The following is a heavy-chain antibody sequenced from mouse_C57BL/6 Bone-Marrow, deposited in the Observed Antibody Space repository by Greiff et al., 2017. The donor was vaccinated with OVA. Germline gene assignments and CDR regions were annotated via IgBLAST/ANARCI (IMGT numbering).Heavy chain of an antibody. CDR2: IDPETGGT. CDR1: GYTFTDYE. V-gene: IGHV1-15*01. CDR3: TRSYSNYGDFDY. Sequence: QVQLQQSGAELVRPGASVTLSCKASGYTFTDYEMHWVKQTPVHGLEWIGAIDPETGGTAYNQKVKGKAILTADKSSSTAYMEHRSLTSEDSAVYYCTRSYSNYGDFDYWGQGTTLTVSS. D-gene: IGHD2-5*01. J-gene: IGHJ2*01.